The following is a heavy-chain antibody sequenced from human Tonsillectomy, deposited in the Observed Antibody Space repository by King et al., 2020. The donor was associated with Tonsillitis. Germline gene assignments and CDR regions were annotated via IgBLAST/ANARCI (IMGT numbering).Heavy chain of an antibody. V-gene: IGHV5-51*01. J-gene: IGHJ1*01. CDR3: ASPPSGSGSSEYFQH. Sequence: QLVQSGAEVKKPGESLKISCKGSGYSFTNYWIGWVRQMPGKGLEWMGIIYPGDSDTRYSPSFQGQVTISADKSISTAYLQWSSLKASDTAMYYCASPPSGSGSSEYFQHWGQGTLVTVSS. D-gene: IGHD3-10*01. CDR2: IYPGDSDT. CDR1: GYSFTNYW.